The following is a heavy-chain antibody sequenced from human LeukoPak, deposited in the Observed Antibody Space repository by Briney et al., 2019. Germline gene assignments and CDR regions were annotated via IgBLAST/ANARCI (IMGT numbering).Heavy chain of an antibody. Sequence: PGGSLRLSCAASGFTFSSYDMNWVRQAPGKGLEWVSYISSSGSSISYADSVKGRFTISRDNAKNSLYLQMNSLRAEDTAVYYCARDDPHDVLPLDSWGQGTLVTASS. V-gene: IGHV3-48*03. CDR2: ISSSGSSI. J-gene: IGHJ4*02. CDR1: GFTFSSYD. D-gene: IGHD2/OR15-2a*01. CDR3: ARDDPHDVLPLDS.